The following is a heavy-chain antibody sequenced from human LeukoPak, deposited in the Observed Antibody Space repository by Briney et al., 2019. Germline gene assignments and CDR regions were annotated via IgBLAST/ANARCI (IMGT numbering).Heavy chain of an antibody. CDR1: GYTFTTYY. V-gene: IGHV1-46*01. CDR2: INPNGGGT. D-gene: IGHD2-2*01. J-gene: IGHJ4*02. CDR3: ARDRKPGYCSSASCPPPFFDF. Sequence: ASVKVSCKASGYTFTTYYMHWVRQAPGQGLEWMGLINPNGGGTSYAQGFQGRVTMTRDMSTSTVYMELTSLRSEDTAVYFCARDRKPGYCSSASCPPPFFDFWGQGTLVTVSS.